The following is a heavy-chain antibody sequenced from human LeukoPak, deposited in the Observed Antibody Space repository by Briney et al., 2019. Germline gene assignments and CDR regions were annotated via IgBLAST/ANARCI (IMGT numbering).Heavy chain of an antibody. V-gene: IGHV4-31*11. CDR1: GGSISSGGYY. D-gene: IGHD5-12*01. Sequence: SETLSLTCAAYGGSISSGGYYWSWIRQHPGKGLEWIGYIYYSGSTYYNPSLKSRVTISVDTSKNQFSLKLSSVTAADTAVYYCARGAPIVATLDWGQGTLVTVSS. CDR3: ARGAPIVATLD. J-gene: IGHJ4*02. CDR2: IYYSGST.